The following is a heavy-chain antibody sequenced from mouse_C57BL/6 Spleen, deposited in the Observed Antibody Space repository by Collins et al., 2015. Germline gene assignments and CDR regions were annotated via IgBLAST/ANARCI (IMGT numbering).Heavy chain of an antibody. Sequence: VQLQQPGAELVRPGSSVKLSCKASGYTFTSYWMHWVKQRPIQGLEWIGNIDPSDSETHYNQKFKDKATLTVDKSSSTAYMQLSSLTSEDSAVYYCATPRYYGSGFDYWGQGTTLTVSS. CDR1: GYTFTSYW. D-gene: IGHD1-1*01. CDR2: IDPSDSET. CDR3: ATPRYYGSGFDY. J-gene: IGHJ2*01. V-gene: IGHV1-52*01.